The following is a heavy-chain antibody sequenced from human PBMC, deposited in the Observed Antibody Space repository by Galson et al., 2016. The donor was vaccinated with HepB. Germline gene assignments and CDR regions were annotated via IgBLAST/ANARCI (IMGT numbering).Heavy chain of an antibody. D-gene: IGHD1-7*01. V-gene: IGHV1-69*06. CDR1: GGTFSNFA. CDR2: IIPLFGAT. Sequence: SVKVSCKASGGTFSNFAISWLRQAPGQGLEWMGGIIPLFGATSYAQKFQGRVTITADKSTTTVYMDLSSLRSDDTAVYYCARVGNYVPMFFEYFGQGTPVTVSS. CDR3: ARVGNYVPMFFEY. J-gene: IGHJ4*02.